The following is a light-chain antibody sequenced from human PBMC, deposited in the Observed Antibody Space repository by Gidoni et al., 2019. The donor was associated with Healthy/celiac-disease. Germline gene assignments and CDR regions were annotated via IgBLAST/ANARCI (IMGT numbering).Light chain of an antibody. CDR1: SSTIGAGYD. J-gene: IGLJ3*02. V-gene: IGLV1-40*01. CDR2: GNS. CDR3: QSYDSSLSGSGV. Sequence: QSVLTPPPSVSAAPGQMVTIPCTGSSSTIGAGYDVHWYQQLPGTAPKLLIYGNSNRRSGVPDRFAGSKSGTSASLAITGLQAEDEADDYGQSYDSSLSGSGVFGGGTKLTVL.